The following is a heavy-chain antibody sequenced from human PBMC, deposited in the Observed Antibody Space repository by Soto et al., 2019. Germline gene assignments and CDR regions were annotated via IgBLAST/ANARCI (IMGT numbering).Heavy chain of an antibody. CDR1: GFTFSSYA. Sequence: PGGSLRLSCAASGFTFSSYAMSWVRQAPGKGLEWVSYISSSSSTIYYADSVKGRFTISRDNAKNSLYLQMNSLRDEDTAVYYCARGAIAVAGSSGRISYYYYYGMDVWGQGTTVTVSS. V-gene: IGHV3-48*02. J-gene: IGHJ6*02. CDR3: ARGAIAVAGSSGRISYYYYYGMDV. D-gene: IGHD6-19*01. CDR2: ISSSSSTI.